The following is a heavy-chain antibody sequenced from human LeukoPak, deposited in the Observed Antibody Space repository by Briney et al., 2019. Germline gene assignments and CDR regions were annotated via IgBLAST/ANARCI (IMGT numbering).Heavy chain of an antibody. CDR1: GYTFTYYY. CDR3: ARIVTIGAFDI. Sequence: ASVKVSCKASGYTFTYYYLHWVRQAPGQGLEWMGWINPNSGGTNYAQNFQGRVTMTRDTSISTAHMELSRLRSDDTAVYYCARIVTIGAFDIWGQGTMVTVSS. J-gene: IGHJ3*02. CDR2: INPNSGGT. D-gene: IGHD3-10*01. V-gene: IGHV1-2*02.